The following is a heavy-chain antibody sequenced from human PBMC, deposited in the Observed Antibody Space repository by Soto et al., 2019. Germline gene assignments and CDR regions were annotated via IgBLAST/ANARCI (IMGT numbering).Heavy chain of an antibody. J-gene: IGHJ6*02. CDR3: ARDTIFGVVTDADSYYYYGMDV. Sequence: ASVKVSCKASGYTFTGYYMHWVRQAPGQGLEWMGWINPNSGGTNYAQKFQGWVTMTRDTSISTAYMELSRLRSDDTAVYYCARDTIFGVVTDADSYYYYGMDVWGQGNPGHRLL. CDR2: INPNSGGT. V-gene: IGHV1-2*04. CDR1: GYTFTGYY. D-gene: IGHD3-3*01.